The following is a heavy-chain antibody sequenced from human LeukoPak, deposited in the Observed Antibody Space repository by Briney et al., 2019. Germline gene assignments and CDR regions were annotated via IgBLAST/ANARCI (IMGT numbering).Heavy chain of an antibody. CDR2: ISTI. D-gene: IGHD6-19*01. V-gene: IGHV3-48*03. CDR1: GFTFSSYE. Sequence: RAGGSLRLSCAASGFTFSSYEMNWVRQAPGKGLEWVSYISTIYYADSVKGRFTISRDNAKNSLYLQMNSLRAEDTAVYYCSGGSGWLMDVWGKGTTVTVSS. CDR3: SGGSGWLMDV. J-gene: IGHJ6*03.